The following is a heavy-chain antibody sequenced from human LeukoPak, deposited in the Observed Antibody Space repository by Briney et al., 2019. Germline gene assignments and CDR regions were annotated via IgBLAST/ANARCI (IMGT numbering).Heavy chain of an antibody. CDR3: AKGHSHYCSGGSCYSLAFNFDY. CDR1: GFTFTSYA. D-gene: IGHD2-15*01. J-gene: IGHJ4*02. CDR2: ISASGGST. V-gene: IGHV3-23*01. Sequence: GGSLRLSCAASGFTFTSYAMSWVRQAPKKVLEWVSVISASGGSTNYADSVKGRFTISRDNSKNTLYLQMNSLRAVDTAVYYCAKGHSHYCSGGSCYSLAFNFDYWGQGTLVTVSS.